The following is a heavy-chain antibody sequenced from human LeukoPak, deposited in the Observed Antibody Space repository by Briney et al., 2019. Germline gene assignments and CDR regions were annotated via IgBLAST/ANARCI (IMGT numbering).Heavy chain of an antibody. CDR2: IYYSGST. D-gene: IGHD1-26*01. CDR1: GVSISSGGYH. J-gene: IGHJ6*02. Sequence: SETLSLTCTVSGVSISSGGYHWSWIPQHPEKGLEWIGYIYYSGSTYYNPSLKSRVSISVDTSKNQFSLKLNSVTVADTAVYYCAREADSGTYARYGMDVWGQGTTVTVSS. V-gene: IGHV4-31*03. CDR3: AREADSGTYARYGMDV.